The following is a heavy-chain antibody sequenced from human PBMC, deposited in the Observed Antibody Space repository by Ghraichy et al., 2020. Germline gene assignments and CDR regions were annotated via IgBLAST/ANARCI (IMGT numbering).Heavy chain of an antibody. Sequence: GGSLRLSCAASGFTYSSYIMKWIRQAPGKGLEWVSYISSSSSYIYYADSVKGRFTISRDNAKNSLYLQMSSLRAEDTAVYYCARDRAIDGYYYYYGMDVWGQGTTVTVSS. D-gene: IGHD5-24*01. CDR2: ISSSSSYI. CDR1: GFTYSSYI. J-gene: IGHJ6*02. V-gene: IGHV3-21*01. CDR3: ARDRAIDGYYYYYGMDV.